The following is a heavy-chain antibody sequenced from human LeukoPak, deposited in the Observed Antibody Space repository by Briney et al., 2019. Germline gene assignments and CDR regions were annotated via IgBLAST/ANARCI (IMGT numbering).Heavy chain of an antibody. CDR1: AGSISSDVYY. V-gene: IGHV4-61*02. Sequence: SQTLSLTCSVSAGSISSDVYYWTWIRQPAGKGLEFLGRIQTGGTTYYNPSLESRVMMSLDTSKNQFSLTLTSMTAADTAMYYCASERNVPVTTGGYYIDHWGQGTRVIVSS. CDR2: IQTGGTT. D-gene: IGHD4-17*01. J-gene: IGHJ4*02. CDR3: ASERNVPVTTGGYYIDH.